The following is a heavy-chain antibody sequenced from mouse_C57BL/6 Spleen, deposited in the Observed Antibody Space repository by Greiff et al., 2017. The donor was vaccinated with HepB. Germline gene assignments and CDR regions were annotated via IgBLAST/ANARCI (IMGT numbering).Heavy chain of an antibody. CDR3: ATTVVARSYFAY. CDR2: IYPGDGDT. J-gene: IGHJ2*01. V-gene: IGHV1-82*01. D-gene: IGHD1-1*01. Sequence: QVQLKQSGPELVKPGASVKISCKASGYAFSSSWMNWVKQRPGKGLEGIGRIYPGDGDTNYNGKFKGKATLTADKSSSTAYMQLSSLTSEDSAVYFCATTVVARSYFAYWGQGTTLTVSS. CDR1: GYAFSSSW.